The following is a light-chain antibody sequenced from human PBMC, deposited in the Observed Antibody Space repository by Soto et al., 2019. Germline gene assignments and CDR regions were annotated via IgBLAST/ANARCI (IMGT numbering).Light chain of an antibody. CDR1: TRDIAGYNY. J-gene: IGLJ1*01. Sequence: QSALAQPASVSGSLGQSITISCTGTTRDIAGYNYISWYQQLPGKAPKLMIYQVTIRPSGISNRFSGSKSGNTASLTISGLQAEDEADYYCTSFSSSTSLYVFGTGTMVTVL. V-gene: IGLV2-14*01. CDR2: QVT. CDR3: TSFSSSTSLYV.